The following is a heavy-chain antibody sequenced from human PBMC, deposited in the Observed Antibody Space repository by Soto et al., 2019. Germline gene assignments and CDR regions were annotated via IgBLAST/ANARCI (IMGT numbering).Heavy chain of an antibody. CDR1: GGSISSYY. CDR2: IYYSGST. D-gene: IGHD3-3*01. CDR3: ARNLNYDHYYYAMDI. J-gene: IGHJ6*02. Sequence: PSETLSLTCTVSGGSISSYYWNWIRQPPGKGLEWIGYIYYSGSTNYSPSFQGHVTISADKSISTAYLQWSSLRASDTAIYYCARNLNYDHYYYAMDIWGQGTTVTVSS. V-gene: IGHV4-59*12.